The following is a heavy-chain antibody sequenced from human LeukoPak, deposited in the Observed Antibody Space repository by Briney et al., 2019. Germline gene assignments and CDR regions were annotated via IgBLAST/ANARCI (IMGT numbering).Heavy chain of an antibody. Sequence: ASVNVSCKASGYTFTSYGISWVRQAPGQGLEWMGWISAYNGNTNYAQKLQGRVTMTTDTSTSTAYMELGSLRSDDTAVYYCARAPEGRFLEWLPADYWYFDLWGRGTLVTVSS. V-gene: IGHV1-18*01. CDR3: ARAPEGRFLEWLPADYWYFDL. D-gene: IGHD3-3*01. CDR2: ISAYNGNT. J-gene: IGHJ2*01. CDR1: GYTFTSYG.